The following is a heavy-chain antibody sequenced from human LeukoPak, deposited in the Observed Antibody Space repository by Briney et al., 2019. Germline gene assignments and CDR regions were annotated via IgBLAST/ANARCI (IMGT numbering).Heavy chain of an antibody. CDR2: IIPIFGTA. CDR3: ARSGVVPAAIGGYYYYYYYMDV. V-gene: IGHV1-69*05. D-gene: IGHD2-2*01. Sequence: SVKVSCKASGGTFSSYAISWVRQAPGQGLEWMGGIIPIFGTANYAQKFQGRVTITTDESTSTAYMELSSLRSEDTAVYYCARSGVVPAAIGGYYYYYYYMDVWGNGTTVTVSS. CDR1: GGTFSSYA. J-gene: IGHJ6*03.